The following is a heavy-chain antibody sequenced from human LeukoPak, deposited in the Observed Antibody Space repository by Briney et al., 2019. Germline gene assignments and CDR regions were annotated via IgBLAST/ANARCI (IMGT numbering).Heavy chain of an antibody. CDR2: ISGSGGSS. Sequence: GSLRLSCAASGFTFSFSAMTWVRQPPGKGLEWVSPISGSGGSSYYADSVKGRFTISRDNSKNTLYLQMNSLRAEDTAVYYCAKGRGSSWFTSSYSMDVWGKGTTVTVSS. J-gene: IGHJ6*03. D-gene: IGHD6-13*01. CDR1: GFTFSFSA. CDR3: AKGRGSSWFTSSYSMDV. V-gene: IGHV3-23*01.